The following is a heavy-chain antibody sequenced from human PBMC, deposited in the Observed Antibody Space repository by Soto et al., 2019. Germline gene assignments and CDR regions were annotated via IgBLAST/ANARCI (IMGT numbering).Heavy chain of an antibody. CDR1: GGSFSGYY. D-gene: IGHD5-12*01. V-gene: IGHV4-34*01. J-gene: IGHJ6*02. CDR3: ARGRIVATPSYYYYYYGMDV. Sequence: SETLSLTCAVYGGSFSGYYWSWIRQPPGKGLEWIGEINHSGSTNYNPSLKSRVTISVDASKNQFSLKLSSVTAADTAVYYCARGRIVATPSYYYYYYGMDVWGQGTTVTVSS. CDR2: INHSGST.